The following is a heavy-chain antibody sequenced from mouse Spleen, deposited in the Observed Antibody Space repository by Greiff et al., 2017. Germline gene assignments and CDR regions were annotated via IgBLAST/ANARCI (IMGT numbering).Heavy chain of an antibody. J-gene: IGHJ4*01. CDR3: ARGNYGNYGAMDY. V-gene: IGHV5-17*01. Sequence: EVQRVESGGGLVKPGGSLKLSCAASGFTFSDYGMHWVRQAPEKGLEWVAYISSGSSTIYYADTVKGRFTISRDNAKNTLFLQMTSLRSEDTAMYYCARGNYGNYGAMDYWGQGTSVTVSS. D-gene: IGHD2-1*01. CDR2: ISSGSSTI. CDR1: GFTFSDYG.